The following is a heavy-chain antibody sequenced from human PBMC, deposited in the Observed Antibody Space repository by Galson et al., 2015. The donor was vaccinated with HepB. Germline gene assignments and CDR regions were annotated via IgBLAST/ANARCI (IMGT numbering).Heavy chain of an antibody. CDR2: ISYDGSNK. D-gene: IGHD4-23*01. J-gene: IGHJ4*02. CDR3: ARGRDYGGNSGESDY. Sequence: SLRLSCAASGFTFSSYAMHWVRQAPGKGLEWVAVISYDGSNKYYADSVKGRFTISRDNSKNTLYLQMNSLRAEDTAVYYCARGRDYGGNSGESDYWGQGTLVTVSS. V-gene: IGHV3-30*04. CDR1: GFTFSSYA.